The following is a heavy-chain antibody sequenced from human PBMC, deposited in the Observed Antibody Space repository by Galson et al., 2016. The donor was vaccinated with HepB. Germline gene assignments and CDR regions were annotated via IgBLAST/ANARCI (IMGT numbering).Heavy chain of an antibody. CDR3: AHRSCYSSGCHRFDY. CDR1: GFSLSTSGAG. Sequence: PALVKPTQTLTLTCTFSGFSLSTSGAGVGWIRQPPGKALEWLALIYWDADKRYSPSLRSRLTIIKGTTKNQVVLTMTNMDPVDTATYYCAHRSCYSSGCHRFDYWGQGTLVTVSS. J-gene: IGHJ4*02. V-gene: IGHV2-5*02. CDR2: IYWDADK. D-gene: IGHD6-19*01.